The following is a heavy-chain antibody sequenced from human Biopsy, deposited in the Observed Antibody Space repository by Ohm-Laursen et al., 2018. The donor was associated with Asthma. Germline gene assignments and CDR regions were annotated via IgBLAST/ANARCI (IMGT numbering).Heavy chain of an antibody. D-gene: IGHD3-10*01. Sequence: SSVKVSCKTSGYTFNSAGITWVRQAPGQGLEWMGWISVYNGNTKVAQKLQDRVTMITDTSTSTAYMELRSLRSDGTAVYFCARAVDYSHYYGIDVWGQGTTVSVS. CDR3: ARAVDYSHYYGIDV. V-gene: IGHV1-18*01. CDR2: ISVYNGNT. J-gene: IGHJ6*02. CDR1: GYTFNSAG.